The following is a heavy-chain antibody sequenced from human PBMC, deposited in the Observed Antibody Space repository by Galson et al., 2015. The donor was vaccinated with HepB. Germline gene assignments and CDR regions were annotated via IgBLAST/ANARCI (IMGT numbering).Heavy chain of an antibody. D-gene: IGHD6-19*01. CDR3: AKDALYSSTANWYFDF. CDR2: ISWNSRSI. CDR1: GFSFGNYA. Sequence: SLRLSCAASGFSFGNYAMHWVRQGPGKGLKWVAGISWNSRSIGYAASVKGRFTISRDNAKKSPYLQMNSLRTDDTALYYCAKDALYSSTANWYFDFWGRGTLVTVSS. V-gene: IGHV3-9*01. J-gene: IGHJ2*01.